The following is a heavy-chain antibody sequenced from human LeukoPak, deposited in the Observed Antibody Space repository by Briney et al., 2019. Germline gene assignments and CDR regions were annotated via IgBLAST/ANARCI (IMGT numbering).Heavy chain of an antibody. CDR1: GYTFTSYG. CDR2: ISAYNGNT. V-gene: IGHV1-18*01. CDR3: ARDSNRRCRSTSCYSPSFFDL. J-gene: IGHJ2*01. Sequence: GASVKVSCTASGYTFTSYGISWVRQAPGQGLEWMGWISAYNGNTNYAQKLQGRVTMTTDTSTSTAYMELRSLRSDDTAVYYCARDSNRRCRSTSCYSPSFFDLWGRGTLVTVSS. D-gene: IGHD2-2*02.